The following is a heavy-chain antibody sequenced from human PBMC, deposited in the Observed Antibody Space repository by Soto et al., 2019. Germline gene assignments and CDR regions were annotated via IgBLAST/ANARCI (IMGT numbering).Heavy chain of an antibody. D-gene: IGHD3-10*01. CDR3: ARQGSGSYYRAFDY. CDR2: IYYSGST. Sequence: SETLSLTCTVSGGSISSYYWSWIRQPPGKGLEWIGYIYYSGSTNYNPSLKSRVTISVDTSKNQFSLKLSSVTAADTAVYYCARQGSGSYYRAFDYWGQGTLVTVSS. CDR1: GGSISSYY. V-gene: IGHV4-59*08. J-gene: IGHJ4*02.